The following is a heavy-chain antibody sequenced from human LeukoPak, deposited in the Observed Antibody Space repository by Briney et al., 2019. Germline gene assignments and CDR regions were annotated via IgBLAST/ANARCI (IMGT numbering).Heavy chain of an antibody. J-gene: IGHJ4*02. CDR2: ISGSGGST. V-gene: IGHV3-23*01. CDR3: AKECNYDILTGYYTGCLGY. D-gene: IGHD3-9*01. CDR1: GFTFSSYA. Sequence: PGGSLRLSCAASGFTFSSYAMSWVRQAPGKGLEWVSAISGSGGSTYYADSVKGRFTVSRDNSKNTLYLQMNSLRAEDTAVYYCAKECNYDILTGYYTGCLGYWGQGTLVTVSS.